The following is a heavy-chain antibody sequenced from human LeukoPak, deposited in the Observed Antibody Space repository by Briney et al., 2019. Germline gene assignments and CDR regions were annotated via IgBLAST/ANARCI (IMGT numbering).Heavy chain of an antibody. J-gene: IGHJ4*02. V-gene: IGHV3-9*01. Sequence: PGGSLRLACAASGFTFDDYAMHWVRQAPGKGLGWVSGISWTSGSIGYAASVKARFTISRDNAKTSLYLQMNSLRAEETALYYCAKGTVTFPHSDYWGQGPLVTVSS. CDR3: AKGTVTFPHSDY. CDR1: GFTFDDYA. CDR2: ISWTSGSI. D-gene: IGHD5-18*01.